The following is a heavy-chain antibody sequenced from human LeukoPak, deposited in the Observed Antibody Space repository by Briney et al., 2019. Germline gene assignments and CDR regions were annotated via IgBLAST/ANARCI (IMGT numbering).Heavy chain of an antibody. CDR2: IYTTGST. CDR1: GDSISSDY. J-gene: IGHJ4*02. D-gene: IGHD6-19*01. Sequence: PSETLSLTCSVSGDSISSDYWSWIRQLAGKGLEWIGRIYTTGSTNYNPSLKSRVTMSVGMSKNQFSLKLSSVTAADTAVYYCASASGYWGQGTLVTVSS. CDR3: ASASGY. V-gene: IGHV4-4*07.